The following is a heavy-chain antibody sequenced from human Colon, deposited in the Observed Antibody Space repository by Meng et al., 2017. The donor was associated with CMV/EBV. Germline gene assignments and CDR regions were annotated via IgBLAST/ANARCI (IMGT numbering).Heavy chain of an antibody. Sequence: VQLVQSGAGVTEPGASVLVSCRSSGYTFTSYGINWVRQAPGQGLEWMGWISGSTGYTNRAQKFQGRVTMTTDTSTSTAYLALTSLTSNDTAVYYCARGRPNWSGVLDYWGQGTLVTVSS. J-gene: IGHJ4*02. CDR1: GYTFTSYG. V-gene: IGHV1-18*01. CDR2: ISGSTGYT. CDR3: ARGRPNWSGVLDY. D-gene: IGHD1-1*01.